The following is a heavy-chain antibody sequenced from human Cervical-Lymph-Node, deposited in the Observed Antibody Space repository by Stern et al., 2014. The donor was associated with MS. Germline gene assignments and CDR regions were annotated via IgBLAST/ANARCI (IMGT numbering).Heavy chain of an antibody. V-gene: IGHV3-72*01. CDR1: GFTFSDHY. Sequence: EVQLLVSGGGLVQPGGSLRLSCAASGFTFSDHYMDWVRQAPGKGLEWVGRIRNMGNSHLTEYAASVKGRFTISRDDSKNSVYLQMNSLKTEDTAVYFCARDRSGAGDYWGQGTLVTVSS. J-gene: IGHJ4*02. CDR2: IRNMGNSHLT. CDR3: ARDRSGAGDY. D-gene: IGHD4-17*01.